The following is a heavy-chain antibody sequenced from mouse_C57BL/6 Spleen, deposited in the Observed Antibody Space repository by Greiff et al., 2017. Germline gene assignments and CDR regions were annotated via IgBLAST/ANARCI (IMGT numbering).Heavy chain of an antibody. CDR3: ARSGPIYAMDY. CDR2: IDPSDSET. J-gene: IGHJ4*01. Sequence: QVQLQQPGAELVRPGSSVKLSCKASGYTFTSYWMHWVKQRPIQGLEWIGNIDPSDSETHYNQKFKDKDTLTVDKSSSTAYMQLSSLTSEDSAVYYGARSGPIYAMDYWGQGTSVTVSS. CDR1: GYTFTSYW. V-gene: IGHV1-52*01. D-gene: IGHD6-5*01.